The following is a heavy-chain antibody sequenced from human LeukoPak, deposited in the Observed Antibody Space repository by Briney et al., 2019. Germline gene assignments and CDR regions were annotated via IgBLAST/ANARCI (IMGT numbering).Heavy chain of an antibody. Sequence: GGSLRLPCAASGFTVSSNYMSWVRQAPGKGLEWVSVIYSGGSTYYADSVKGRFTISRDNSKNTLYLQMNSLRAEDTAVYYCARDLYSSSWTWDYWGQGTLVTVSS. D-gene: IGHD6-13*01. CDR1: GFTVSSNY. J-gene: IGHJ4*02. CDR3: ARDLYSSSWTWDY. CDR2: IYSGGST. V-gene: IGHV3-53*01.